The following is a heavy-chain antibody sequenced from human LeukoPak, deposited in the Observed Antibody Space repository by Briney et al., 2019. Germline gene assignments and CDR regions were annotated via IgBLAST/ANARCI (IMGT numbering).Heavy chain of an antibody. V-gene: IGHV3-21*06. D-gene: IGHD6-19*01. Sequence: GGSLRLSCAASGFTFSSYSMNWVRQAPGKGLDWVSSISSSSSYIYYADSVKGRFTISRDDAQNSLFLQMNSLRAEDTAVYYCARQTQSSGLEYWGQGTLVTVSS. CDR3: ARQTQSSGLEY. CDR2: ISSSSSYI. J-gene: IGHJ4*02. CDR1: GFTFSSYS.